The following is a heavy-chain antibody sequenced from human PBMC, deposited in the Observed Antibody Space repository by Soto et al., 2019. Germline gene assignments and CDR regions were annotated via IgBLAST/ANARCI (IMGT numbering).Heavy chain of an antibody. Sequence: QVQLVQSGAEVKKPGSSVKVSCKASGGTFNNYAISWVRQAPGQGLEWMGGIIPIIGTADYAHKFQGRHATSAHASTRSTFMALNMLRSAGTALYYGARGGMDFAATSGFDWWRHGPGVNVS. J-gene: IGHJ4*01. CDR2: IIPIIGTA. V-gene: IGHV1-69*01. CDR3: ARGGMDFAATSGFDW. D-gene: IGHD2-15*01. CDR1: GGTFNNYA.